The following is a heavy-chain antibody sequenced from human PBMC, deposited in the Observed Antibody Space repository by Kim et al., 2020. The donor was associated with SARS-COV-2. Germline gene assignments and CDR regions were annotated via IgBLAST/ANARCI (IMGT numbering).Heavy chain of an antibody. Sequence: GGSLRLSCAASGFTFSSYWMSWVRQAPGKGLEWVANIKQDGSEKYYVDSVKGRFTISRDNAKNSLYLQMNSLRAEDTAVYYCARVEGRPGMRSGWSRWFPRPEYGMDVWGQGTTVTVSS. CDR3: ARVEGRPGMRSGWSRWFPRPEYGMDV. J-gene: IGHJ6*02. D-gene: IGHD6-19*01. CDR1: GFTFSSYW. CDR2: IKQDGSEK. V-gene: IGHV3-7*03.